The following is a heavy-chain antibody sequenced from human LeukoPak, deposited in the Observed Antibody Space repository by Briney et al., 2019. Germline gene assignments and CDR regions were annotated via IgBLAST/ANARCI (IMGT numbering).Heavy chain of an antibody. J-gene: IGHJ6*02. CDR1: GFTFDDYG. CDR3: ARDLVVPAAIGYYYYYGMDV. V-gene: IGHV3-20*04. D-gene: IGHD2-2*02. Sequence: GGSLRLSCAASGFTFDDYGTSWVRQALGKGLEWVSGINWNGGSTGYADSVKGRFTISRDNAKNSLYLQMNSLRAEDAALYYCARDLVVPAAIGYYYYYGMDVWGQGTTVTVSS. CDR2: INWNGGST.